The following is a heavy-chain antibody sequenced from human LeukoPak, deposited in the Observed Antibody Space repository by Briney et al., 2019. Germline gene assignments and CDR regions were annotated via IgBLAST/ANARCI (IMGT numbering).Heavy chain of an antibody. CDR1: GYTLTELS. Sequence: ASVKVSCKFSGYTLTELSMHWVRQAPGKGLEWMGGFDPEDGERIYAQKFQGRVTMTRDTSISTAYMELSSLRSEDTAMYYCARVAYYYDSAGLYLNYFYGMDVWGQGTTVTVSS. D-gene: IGHD3-22*01. CDR3: ARVAYYYDSAGLYLNYFYGMDV. J-gene: IGHJ6*02. CDR2: FDPEDGER. V-gene: IGHV1-24*01.